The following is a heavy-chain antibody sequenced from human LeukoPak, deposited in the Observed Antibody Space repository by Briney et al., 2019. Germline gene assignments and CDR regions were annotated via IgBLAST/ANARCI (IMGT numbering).Heavy chain of an antibody. CDR2: IYSGGST. V-gene: IGHV3-53*01. CDR3: ARVVDHDYGDYYLDY. CDR1: GFTVSSND. Sequence: SLRLSCAASGFTVSSNDMSWVRQAPGKGLECISVIYSGGSTDYADSVKGRLTISRDNSKNTLYLQMNSLRAEDTAVYYCARVVDHDYGDYYLDYWGQGTLVTVSS. J-gene: IGHJ4*02. D-gene: IGHD4-17*01.